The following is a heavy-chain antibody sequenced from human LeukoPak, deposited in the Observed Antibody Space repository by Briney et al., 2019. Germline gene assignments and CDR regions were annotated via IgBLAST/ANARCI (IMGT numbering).Heavy chain of an antibody. CDR1: GGSFSGYY. CDR3: ARGVSSSWYLSTYYYMDV. D-gene: IGHD6-13*01. J-gene: IGHJ6*03. Sequence: SETLSLTCAVYGGSFSGYYWSWIRQPPGKGLEWIGEINHSGSTDYNPSLKSRVTISVDTSKNQFSLKLSSVTAADTAVYYCARGVSSSWYLSTYYYMDVWGKGTTVTVSS. V-gene: IGHV4-34*01. CDR2: INHSGST.